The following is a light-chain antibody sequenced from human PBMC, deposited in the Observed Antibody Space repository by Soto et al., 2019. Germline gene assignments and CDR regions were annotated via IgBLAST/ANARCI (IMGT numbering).Light chain of an antibody. CDR2: EVR. V-gene: IGLV2-14*01. Sequence: QSVLTQPASVSGSPGQSITISCTGTSSDVGGYDFVSWYQYHPGKAPTLIIYEVRTRPSGVSDRFSGSKSGNTASLTISGLQAEEEADYYCSSYTSDWGVLGTGSKVIIL. J-gene: IGLJ1*01. CDR3: SSYTSDWGV. CDR1: SSDVGGYDF.